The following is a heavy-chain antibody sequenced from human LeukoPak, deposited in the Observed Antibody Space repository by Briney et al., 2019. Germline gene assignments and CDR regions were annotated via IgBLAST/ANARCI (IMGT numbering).Heavy chain of an antibody. V-gene: IGHV1-8*01. J-gene: IGHJ6*03. CDR3: ARGPMVRGSHYYYMDV. Sequence: ASVKVSCKASGYTFTSYDFNWVRQATGQGLEWMGWMNPNSGNTGYAQKFQGRVTMTRNTSISTAYMELSSLRSEDTAVYYCARGPMVRGSHYYYMDVWGKGTTVTVSS. D-gene: IGHD3-10*01. CDR1: GYTFTSYD. CDR2: MNPNSGNT.